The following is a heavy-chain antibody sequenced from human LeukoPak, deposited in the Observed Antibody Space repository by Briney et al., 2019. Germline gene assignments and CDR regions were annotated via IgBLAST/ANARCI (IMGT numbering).Heavy chain of an antibody. CDR3: TRVTYYYDNSGYFHFDS. V-gene: IGHV3-49*04. CDR1: GFTFGDYA. CDR2: IRRKAHGGTT. D-gene: IGHD3-22*01. Sequence: PGGSLRLSCTTSGFTFGDYAMSWVRQAPGKGLEWVSFIRRKAHGGTTEYAASVKGRFSSSRDDSTSIAYLQMNSLKTEDTAVYFCTRVTYYYDNSGYFHFDSWGQGSLVTVSS. J-gene: IGHJ4*02.